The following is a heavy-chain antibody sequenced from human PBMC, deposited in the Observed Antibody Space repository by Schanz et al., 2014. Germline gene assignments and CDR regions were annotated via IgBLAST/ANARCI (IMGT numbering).Heavy chain of an antibody. Sequence: EVKLLESGGGLVQPGGSLRLSCAASGFTFATYAMSWVRQAPGKGLEWVANINQDGSEKYYVDSVKGRFTISRDNAKNSLYLQMNGLRAEDTAVFYCARDGAELYYFDDWGQGTLVTVSS. CDR1: GFTFATYA. V-gene: IGHV3-7*01. J-gene: IGHJ4*02. D-gene: IGHD1-1*01. CDR3: ARDGAELYYFDD. CDR2: INQDGSEK.